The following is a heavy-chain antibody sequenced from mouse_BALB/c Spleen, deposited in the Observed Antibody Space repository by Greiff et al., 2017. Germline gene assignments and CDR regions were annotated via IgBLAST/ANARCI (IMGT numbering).Heavy chain of an antibody. J-gene: IGHJ4*01. CDR2: IWAGGST. CDR3: ARDGGNSGYYAMDY. D-gene: IGHD2-1*01. CDR1: GFSLTSYG. Sequence: VQLVESGPGLVAPSQSLSITCTVSGFSLTSYGVNWVRQPPGKGLEWLGVIWAGGSTNYNSPLMSRLSISKDNSKSQVFLKMTSLQTDDTAMYYCARDGGNSGYYAMDYWGQGTAVTVSS. V-gene: IGHV2-9*02.